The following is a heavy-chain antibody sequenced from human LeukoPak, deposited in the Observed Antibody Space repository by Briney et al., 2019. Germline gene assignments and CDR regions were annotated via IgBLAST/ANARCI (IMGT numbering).Heavy chain of an antibody. J-gene: IGHJ4*02. CDR3: VRESRVNSWSLDY. CDR2: IYSGGNT. Sequence: PGGSLRLSCAASGLTVNSNYMSWVRQAPGKGLEWVSIIYSGGNTYYADSVKGRFTNSRDNSKNTLYLQVNNLRAEDTAVYYCVRESRVNSWSLDYWGQGTLVTVSS. V-gene: IGHV3-53*01. D-gene: IGHD2/OR15-2a*01. CDR1: GLTVNSNY.